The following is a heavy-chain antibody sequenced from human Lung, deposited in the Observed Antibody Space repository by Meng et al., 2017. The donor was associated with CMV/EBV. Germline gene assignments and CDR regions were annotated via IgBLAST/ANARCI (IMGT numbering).Heavy chain of an antibody. Sequence: DSVYSDSAAWTWIRQSPSRGLEWLGKTYYRSKWYNDYAESVKGRITIYADTSKNQFSLQLISVTPEDTAVYYCAGGGGYTSEWYDYWGQGTLVTVSS. CDR1: DSVYSDSAA. CDR3: AGGGGYTSEWYDY. V-gene: IGHV6-1*01. J-gene: IGHJ4*02. CDR2: TYYRSKWYN. D-gene: IGHD3-3*01.